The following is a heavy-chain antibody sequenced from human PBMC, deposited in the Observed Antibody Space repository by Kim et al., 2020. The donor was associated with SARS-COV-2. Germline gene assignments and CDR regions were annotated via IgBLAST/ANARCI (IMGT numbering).Heavy chain of an antibody. CDR3: ARRPSSFRATEYYFDY. J-gene: IGHJ4*02. Sequence: SETLSLTCTVSGGSISSSIYYWGWIRQPPGRGLEWIGSTHYSGSTYYNPSLKSRATISVDTSKNQFSLKVSSVTAADTAVYYCARRPSSFRATEYYFDYWGQGTLVTVSS. D-gene: IGHD6-19*01. CDR1: GGSISSSIYY. CDR2: THYSGST. V-gene: IGHV4-39*01.